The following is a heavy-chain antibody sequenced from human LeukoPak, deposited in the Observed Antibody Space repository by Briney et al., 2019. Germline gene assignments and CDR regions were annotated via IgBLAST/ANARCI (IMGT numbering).Heavy chain of an antibody. J-gene: IGHJ3*01. CDR2: IYTSGST. CDR1: GGSISSYY. V-gene: IGHV4-4*07. CDR3: ASLNYYDSSGYSAGS. Sequence: SETLSLTCTVSGGSISSYYWSWIRQPAGKGLEWIGRIYTSGSTNYNPSLKSRVTISVDASKNQFSLKLSSVTAADTAVYYCASLNYYDSSGYSAGSWGQGTMVTVSS. D-gene: IGHD3-22*01.